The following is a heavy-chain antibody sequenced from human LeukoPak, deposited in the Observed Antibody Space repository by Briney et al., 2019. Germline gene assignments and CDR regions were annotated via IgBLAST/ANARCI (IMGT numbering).Heavy chain of an antibody. D-gene: IGHD3-10*01. Sequence: GGSLRLSCAASGFTFDDYAMHWVRQAPGKGLEWVSGISWNSGSIGYADSVKGRFTISRDNAKNSLYLQMNSLRAEDAAVYYCARGNYYGSHWGQGTLVTVSS. CDR2: ISWNSGSI. V-gene: IGHV3-9*01. CDR3: ARGNYYGSH. J-gene: IGHJ4*02. CDR1: GFTFDDYA.